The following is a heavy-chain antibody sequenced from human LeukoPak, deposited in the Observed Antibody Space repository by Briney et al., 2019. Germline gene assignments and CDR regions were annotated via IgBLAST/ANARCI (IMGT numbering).Heavy chain of an antibody. CDR2: IRYDGSNK. V-gene: IGHV3-30*02. CDR1: GFTFSSYG. CDR3: AKGSGWEMSYYYYYMDV. J-gene: IGHJ6*03. Sequence: GGSLRLSCAASGFTFSSYGMHWVRQAPGKGLEWVASIRYDGSNKYYADSVKGRFTISRDNSKNTLYLQMNSLRAEDTAVYYCAKGSGWEMSYYYYYMDVWGKGTTVTISS. D-gene: IGHD1-26*01.